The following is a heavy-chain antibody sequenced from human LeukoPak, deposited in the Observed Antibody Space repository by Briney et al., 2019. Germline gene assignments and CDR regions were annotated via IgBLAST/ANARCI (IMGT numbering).Heavy chain of an antibody. CDR1: GFTFSSYS. V-gene: IGHV3-48*01. CDR3: ARGSTYYYDTFFDY. CDR2: ISSSSSTI. J-gene: IGHJ4*02. D-gene: IGHD3-22*01. Sequence: GGSLRLSCAASGFTFSSYSMNWVRQAPGKGLEWVSYISSSSSTIYYADSVKGRFTISRDNAKNSLHLQMNSLRAEDTALYYCARGSTYYYDTFFDYWGQGTLVTVSS.